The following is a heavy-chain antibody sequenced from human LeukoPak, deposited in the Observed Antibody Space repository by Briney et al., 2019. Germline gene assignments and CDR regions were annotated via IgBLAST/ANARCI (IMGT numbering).Heavy chain of an antibody. CDR2: TWYDGSNK. J-gene: IGHJ4*02. Sequence: PGGSLRLSCAASGVIFSSYGMRGVRQAPGKGLEWVAVTWYDGSNKYYADAVKGRFTISRDNSKNTLYLQMNSLRAEDTAVYFCARDHGDYSGKDYWGQGTLVTVSS. V-gene: IGHV3-33*01. CDR1: GVIFSSYG. D-gene: IGHD4-17*01. CDR3: ARDHGDYSGKDY.